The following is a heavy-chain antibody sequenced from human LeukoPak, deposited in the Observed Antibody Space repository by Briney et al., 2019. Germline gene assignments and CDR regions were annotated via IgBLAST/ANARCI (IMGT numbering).Heavy chain of an antibody. Sequence: GGSLRLSCAASGFTFSSYAMSWVRQAPGKGLEWVSAISGSGGSTYYADSVKGRFTISRDNSKNTLYLQMNSLRAEDTVVYYCAKDSGTTNYYDSSGTFDYWGQGTLVTVSS. V-gene: IGHV3-23*01. CDR2: ISGSGGST. CDR3: AKDSGTTNYYDSSGTFDY. J-gene: IGHJ4*02. D-gene: IGHD3-22*01. CDR1: GFTFSSYA.